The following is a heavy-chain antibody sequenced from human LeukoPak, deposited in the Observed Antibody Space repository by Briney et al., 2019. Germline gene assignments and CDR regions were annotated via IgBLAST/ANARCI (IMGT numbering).Heavy chain of an antibody. CDR3: ARASGIAVAGSDY. CDR1: GFTFSSCA. CDR2: ISYDGSNK. V-gene: IGHV3-30*04. Sequence: PGRSLRLSCAASGFTFSSCAMHWVRQAPGKGLEWVAVISYDGSNKYYADSVKGRFTISRDNAKNSLYLQMNSLRAEDTAVYYCARASGIAVAGSDYWGQGTLVTVSS. J-gene: IGHJ4*02. D-gene: IGHD6-19*01.